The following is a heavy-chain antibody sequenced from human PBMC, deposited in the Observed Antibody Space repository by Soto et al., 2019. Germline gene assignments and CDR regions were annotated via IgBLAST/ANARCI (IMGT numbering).Heavy chain of an antibody. J-gene: IGHJ6*02. CDR2: IIPIFGTA. CDR3: ARTSGSYYYYGMDV. Sequence: VASVKVSCKASGGTFSSYAISWVRQAPGQGLEWMGGIIPIFGTANYAQKFQGRVTITADKSTSTAYMELSSLRSEDTAVYYCARTSGSYYYYGMDVWGQGTTVTVSS. V-gene: IGHV1-69*06. D-gene: IGHD1-26*01. CDR1: GGTFSSYA.